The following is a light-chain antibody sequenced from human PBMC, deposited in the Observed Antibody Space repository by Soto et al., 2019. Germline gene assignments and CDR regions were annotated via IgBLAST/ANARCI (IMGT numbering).Light chain of an antibody. V-gene: IGLV2-11*01. CDR3: SSYTSSSTLMV. CDR2: DVS. J-gene: IGLJ1*01. CDR1: SSDVGVYNY. Sequence: QSVLTQPRSVSGSPGQSVTISCTGTSSDVGVYNYVSWYQQYPGKAPKIMIYDVSKRPSGVPDRFSGSKSDNTASLTISGLQAEDEADYYCSSYTSSSTLMVFGTGTKVTVL.